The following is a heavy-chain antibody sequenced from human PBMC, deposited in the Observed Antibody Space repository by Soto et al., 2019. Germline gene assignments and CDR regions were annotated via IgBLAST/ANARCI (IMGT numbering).Heavy chain of an antibody. CDR2: ISSSSSYI. Sequence: GGSLRLSCAASGFTFSSYSMNWVRQAPGKGLEWVSSISSSSSYIYYADSVKGRFTISRDNAKNSLYLQMNSLRAEDTAVYYCARALEPGGATMLGGYWGQGTLVPVSS. V-gene: IGHV3-21*01. D-gene: IGHD1-26*01. J-gene: IGHJ4*02. CDR1: GFTFSSYS. CDR3: ARALEPGGATMLGGY.